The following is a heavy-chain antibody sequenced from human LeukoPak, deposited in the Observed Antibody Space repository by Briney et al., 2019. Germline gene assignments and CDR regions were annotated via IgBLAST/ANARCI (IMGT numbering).Heavy chain of an antibody. CDR3: ARDRAYYSGSYPAFDI. V-gene: IGHV3-7*01. J-gene: IGHJ3*02. CDR1: GFTFSNYW. Sequence: GGSLRLSCEGSGFTFSNYWMTWVRQAPGKGLEWVANIKTDGSEKHYADSVEGRFTISRDNAKNSLYLQMNSLRAEDTAVYYCARDRAYYSGSYPAFDIWGQGTMVTVSS. D-gene: IGHD1-26*01. CDR2: IKTDGSEK.